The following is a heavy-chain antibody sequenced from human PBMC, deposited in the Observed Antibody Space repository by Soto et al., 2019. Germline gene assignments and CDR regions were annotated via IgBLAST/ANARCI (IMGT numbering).Heavy chain of an antibody. CDR3: ARGTWELGYY. CDR2: INAGNGNT. D-gene: IGHD1-26*01. J-gene: IGHJ4*02. Sequence: ASVKVSCKASGYTFTSYAMHWVRQAPGQRLEWMGWINAGNGNTKYSQKFQGRVTITRDTSTSTAYMELRSLRSDDTAVYYCARGTWELGYYWGQGTLVTVSS. V-gene: IGHV1-3*01. CDR1: GYTFTSYA.